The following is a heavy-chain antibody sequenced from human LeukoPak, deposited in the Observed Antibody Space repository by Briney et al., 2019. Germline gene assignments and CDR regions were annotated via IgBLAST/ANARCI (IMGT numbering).Heavy chain of an antibody. CDR2: MNPNSGNT. CDR3: ARGPHRPDSYYYDSSGYSY. J-gene: IGHJ4*02. V-gene: IGHV1-8*01. CDR1: GYTFTSYD. Sequence: ASVKVSCKASGYTFTSYDINWVRQATGQGLEWMGWMNPNSGNTGYAQKFQGRVTMTRNTSISTAYMEQSSLRSEDTAVYYCARGPHRPDSYYYDSSGYSYWGQGTLVTVSS. D-gene: IGHD3-22*01.